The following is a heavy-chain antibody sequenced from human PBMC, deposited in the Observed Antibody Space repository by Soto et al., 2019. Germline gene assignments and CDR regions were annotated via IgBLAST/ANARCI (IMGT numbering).Heavy chain of an antibody. CDR1: GFTFISYA. CDR3: AKDLSGPLWSPNYYYYYGMDV. Sequence: PGGSLRLSCAASGFTFISYAMSWVRQAPGKGLEWVSAISGSGGSTYYADSVKGRFTISRDNSKNTLYLQMNSLRAEDTAVYYCAKDLSGPLWSPNYYYYYGMDVWGQGTTVTVSS. J-gene: IGHJ6*02. CDR2: ISGSGGST. D-gene: IGHD5-18*01. V-gene: IGHV3-23*01.